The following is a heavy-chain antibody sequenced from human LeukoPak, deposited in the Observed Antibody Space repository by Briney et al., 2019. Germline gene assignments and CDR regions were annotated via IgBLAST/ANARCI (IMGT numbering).Heavy chain of an antibody. Sequence: SGPTLVNPTQALTLTCTFSGFSLNTRAMCVSWIRQPPGKALEWLAFIDWNDDKYYSKSLKTSLTISKDTSKTQVVLTMTNMDPVDTATYYCASGLSWNFDYWGQGTLVTVSS. CDR1: GFSLNTRAMC. D-gene: IGHD2-15*01. CDR3: ASGLSWNFDY. J-gene: IGHJ4*02. CDR2: IDWNDDK. V-gene: IGHV2-70*12.